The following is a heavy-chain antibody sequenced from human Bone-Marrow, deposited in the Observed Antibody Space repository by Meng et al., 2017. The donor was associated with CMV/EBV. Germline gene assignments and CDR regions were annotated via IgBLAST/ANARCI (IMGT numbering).Heavy chain of an antibody. CDR3: AGTLFRAYYYYGMDV. J-gene: IGHJ6*02. CDR1: GGTFSSYA. D-gene: IGHD2-21*01. V-gene: IGHV1-69*05. CDR2: IIPIFGTA. Sequence: SVKVSCKASGGTFSSYAISWVRQAPGQGLEWMGGIIPIFGTANYAQKFQGRVTITTDESTSTAYMELSSLRSEDTAVYYCAGTLFRAYYYYGMDVWGQGPTVTFYS.